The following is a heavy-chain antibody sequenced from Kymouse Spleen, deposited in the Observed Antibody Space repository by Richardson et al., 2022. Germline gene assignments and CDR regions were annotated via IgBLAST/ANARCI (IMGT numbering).Heavy chain of an antibody. Sequence: EVQLVESGGGLVQPGRSLRLSCAASGFTFDDYAMHWVRQAPGKGLEWVSGISWNSGSIGYADSVKGRFTISRDNAKNSLYLQMNSLRAEDTALYYCAKDRGQQLVRAFFDYWGQGTLVTVSS. V-gene: IGHV3-9*01. CDR2: ISWNSGSI. D-gene: IGHD6-13*01. CDR3: AKDRGQQLVRAFFDY. J-gene: IGHJ4*02. CDR1: GFTFDDYA.